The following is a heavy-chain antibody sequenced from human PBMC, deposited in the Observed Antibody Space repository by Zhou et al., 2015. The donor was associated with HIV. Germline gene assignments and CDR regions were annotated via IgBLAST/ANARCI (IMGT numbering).Heavy chain of an antibody. CDR1: GYIFTNYG. Sequence: QVQLVQSGAEVKKPGASVKVSCKTSGYIFTNYGISWVRQAPGQGLEWMGWISGYNGNTEYAQKLQGRVTMTTDTSTNTVYLELRSLNSGDTAVYFCARDAYYDSSDKWTGDAYDFWGQGTLVTVS. V-gene: IGHV1-18*01. CDR3: ARDAYYDSSDKWTGDAYDF. J-gene: IGHJ3*01. CDR2: ISGYNGNT. D-gene: IGHD3-22*01.